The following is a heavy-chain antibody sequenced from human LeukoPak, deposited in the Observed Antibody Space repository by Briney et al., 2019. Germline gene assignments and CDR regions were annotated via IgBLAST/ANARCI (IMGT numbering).Heavy chain of an antibody. CDR3: ATGGFYYYDSSGPGGYFDY. Sequence: SETLSLTCTVSGGSISSGGYYWSWIRQHPGKGLEWIGYIYYSGSTYYNPSLKSRVTISVDTSKNQFSLKLSSVTAADTAVYYCATGGFYYYDSSGPGGYFDYWGQGTLVTVSS. J-gene: IGHJ4*02. V-gene: IGHV4-31*03. CDR1: GGSISSGGYY. D-gene: IGHD3-22*01. CDR2: IYYSGST.